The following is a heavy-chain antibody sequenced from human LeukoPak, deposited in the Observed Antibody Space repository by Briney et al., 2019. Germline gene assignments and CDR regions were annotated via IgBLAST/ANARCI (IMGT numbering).Heavy chain of an antibody. Sequence: PSDTLSLTCTVSGGSISSNGYFWGWIRQPPGKGLEWIGSIYYRGSIYYNPSLDSRFTISVDTSKNQFSLRVTSVTAAETAVYYCARWGGDYVLSEIDYWGQGTLVTVSS. CDR1: GGSISSNGYF. V-gene: IGHV4-39*01. J-gene: IGHJ4*02. CDR2: IYYRGSI. D-gene: IGHD3-10*02. CDR3: ARWGGDYVLSEIDY.